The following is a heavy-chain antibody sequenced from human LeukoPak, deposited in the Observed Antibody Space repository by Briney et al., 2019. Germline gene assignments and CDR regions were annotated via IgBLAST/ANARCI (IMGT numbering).Heavy chain of an antibody. CDR3: ARGRLIWFGESPDAFDI. D-gene: IGHD3-10*01. V-gene: IGHV4-59*01. Sequence: SETLSLTCTVSGGSISSYYWSWIRQPPGKGLEWIGYIYYSGSTNYNPSLKSRVTISVDTSKNQFSLKLSSVTAADTAVYYCARGRLIWFGESPDAFDIWGQGTMVTVSS. CDR1: GGSISSYY. J-gene: IGHJ3*02. CDR2: IYYSGST.